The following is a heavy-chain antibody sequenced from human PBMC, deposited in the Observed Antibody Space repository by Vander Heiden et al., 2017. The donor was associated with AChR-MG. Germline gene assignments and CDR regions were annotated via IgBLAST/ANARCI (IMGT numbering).Heavy chain of an antibody. CDR1: GGSFSGYY. Sequence: QLQQWGAGLLKPSETLSLTCAVYGGSFSGYYWSWIRQPPGKGLEWIGEINHSGSTNYNPSLKSRVTISVDTSKNQFSLKLSSVTAADTAVYYCARGPFVLRFLEWFPHLAQNWFDPWGQGTLVTVSS. J-gene: IGHJ5*02. V-gene: IGHV4-34*01. CDR3: ARGPFVLRFLEWFPHLAQNWFDP. CDR2: INHSGST. D-gene: IGHD3-3*01.